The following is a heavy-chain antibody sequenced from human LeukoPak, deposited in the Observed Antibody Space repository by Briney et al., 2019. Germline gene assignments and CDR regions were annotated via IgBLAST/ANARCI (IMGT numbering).Heavy chain of an antibody. CDR1: GFTFSSYW. V-gene: IGHV3-74*01. J-gene: IGHJ4*02. Sequence: GGSLSLSCAASGFTFSSYWMHWVRQAPGKGLVWVSRIEGDGSSTSYADSVKGRFTVSRDNAENTLYLQMNSLRAEDTALYFCARYSGSYPAIGYWGQGTLVTVSS. CDR3: ARYSGSYPAIGY. D-gene: IGHD1-26*01. CDR2: IEGDGSST.